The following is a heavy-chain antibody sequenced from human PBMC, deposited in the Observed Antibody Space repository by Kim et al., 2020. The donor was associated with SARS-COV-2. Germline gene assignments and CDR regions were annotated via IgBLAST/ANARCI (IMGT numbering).Heavy chain of an antibody. D-gene: IGHD3-22*01. Sequence: SETLSLTCTVSGGSISSYYWSWIRQPPGKGLEWIGYIYYSGSTNYNPSLKSRVTISVDTSKNQFSLKLSSVTAADTAVYYCARGKGPYDSSGTKSQGAFDYWGQGTLVTVSS. CDR1: GGSISSYY. V-gene: IGHV4-59*13. CDR3: ARGKGPYDSSGTKSQGAFDY. CDR2: IYYSGST. J-gene: IGHJ4*02.